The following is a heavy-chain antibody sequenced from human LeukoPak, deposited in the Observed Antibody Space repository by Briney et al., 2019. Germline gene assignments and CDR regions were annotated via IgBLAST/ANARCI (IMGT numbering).Heavy chain of an antibody. CDR2: INHSGST. CDR3: ASPSRPEYCSSTSCGMDV. J-gene: IGHJ6*02. Sequence: SETLSPTCAVYGGSFSGYYWSWIRQPPGKGLEWIGEINHSGSTNYNPSLKSRVTISVDTSKNQFSLKLSSVTAADTAVYYCASPSRPEYCSSTSCGMDVWGQGTTVTVS. V-gene: IGHV4-34*01. D-gene: IGHD2-2*01. CDR1: GGSFSGYY.